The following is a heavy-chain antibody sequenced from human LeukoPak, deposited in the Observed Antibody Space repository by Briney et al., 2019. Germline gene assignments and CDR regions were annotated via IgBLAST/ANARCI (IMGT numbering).Heavy chain of an antibody. Sequence: ASVKVSCKASGGTFSSYAISWVRQAPGKGLEWVANMRQDGSEKYYVDSVKGRFTISRDNAKNSLYLQMNSLRAEDTAVYYCARSLAAGFDIWGQGTMVTVSS. CDR2: MRQDGSEK. D-gene: IGHD6-25*01. J-gene: IGHJ3*02. CDR1: GGTFSSYA. V-gene: IGHV3-7*04. CDR3: ARSLAAGFDI.